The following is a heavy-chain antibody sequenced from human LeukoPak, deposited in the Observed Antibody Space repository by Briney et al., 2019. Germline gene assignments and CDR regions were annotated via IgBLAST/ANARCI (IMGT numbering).Heavy chain of an antibody. Sequence: PGRSLRLSCAASGFTFDDYAMHWVRRAPGKGLEWVSGISWNSGSIGYADSVKGRFTISRDNAKNSLYLQMNSLRAEDTALYYCAKAYSSGWHSAFDIWGQGTMVTVSS. V-gene: IGHV3-9*01. J-gene: IGHJ3*02. CDR1: GFTFDDYA. CDR3: AKAYSSGWHSAFDI. CDR2: ISWNSGSI. D-gene: IGHD6-19*01.